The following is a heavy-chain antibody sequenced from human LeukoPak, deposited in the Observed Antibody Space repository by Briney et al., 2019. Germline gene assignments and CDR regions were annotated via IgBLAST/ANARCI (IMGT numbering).Heavy chain of an antibody. J-gene: IGHJ6*04. CDR3: AREVAVAGTVGYYYYGMDV. V-gene: IGHV6-1*01. CDR2: TYYRYKWYN. D-gene: IGHD6-19*01. Sequence: SQTLSLTCAISGDSVSSNSAAWNWIRQSPSRGLEWLGRTYYRYKWYNDYAVSVKSRITINPDTSKNQFSLQLNSVTPEDTAVYYCAREVAVAGTVGYYYYGMDVWGKGTTVTVSS. CDR1: GDSVSSNSAA.